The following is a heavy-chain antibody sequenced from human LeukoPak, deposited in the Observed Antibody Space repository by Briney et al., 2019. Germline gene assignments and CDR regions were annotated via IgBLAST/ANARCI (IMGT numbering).Heavy chain of an antibody. Sequence: ASVNVSCKASGYTFTGYYIHWVRQAPGQGLEWMGWINPNSDDTNYAQKFQGRVTMTRDTSISTAYLELSRLRSDDTAVYYCARVADFSWFDPWGQGTLVTVSS. CDR2: INPNSDDT. V-gene: IGHV1-2*02. J-gene: IGHJ5*02. CDR3: ARVADFSWFDP. CDR1: GYTFTGYY.